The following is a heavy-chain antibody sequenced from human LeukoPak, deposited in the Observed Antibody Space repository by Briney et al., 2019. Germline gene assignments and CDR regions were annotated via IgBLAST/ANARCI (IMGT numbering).Heavy chain of an antibody. J-gene: IGHJ4*02. CDR1: GFTFSRYW. D-gene: IGHD2-8*01. CDR3: VRVSCTNGVCYGFDY. V-gene: IGHV3-7*01. Sequence: GGSLRLSCAASGFTFSRYWISWVRQAPGKGLEWVANIKQDGSEKYYVDSVKGRFTISRDNAKNSLYLQMNSLRGEDMAVYYCVRVSCTNGVCYGFDYWGQGTLVTVSS. CDR2: IKQDGSEK.